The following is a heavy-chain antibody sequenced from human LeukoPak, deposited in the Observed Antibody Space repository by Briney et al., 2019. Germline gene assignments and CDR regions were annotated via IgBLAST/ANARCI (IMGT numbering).Heavy chain of an antibody. Sequence: SETLSLTCAVSGGSITSSNWWSWVRQPPGKGLEWIGEIYHSGTTNYNPSLKNRVTMSVDTSRNQISLNLGSVTAADTAVYYCAKGGSTWGQGTMVTVSS. CDR2: IYHSGTT. CDR3: AKGGST. CDR1: GGSITSSNW. D-gene: IGHD1-26*01. J-gene: IGHJ3*01. V-gene: IGHV4-4*02.